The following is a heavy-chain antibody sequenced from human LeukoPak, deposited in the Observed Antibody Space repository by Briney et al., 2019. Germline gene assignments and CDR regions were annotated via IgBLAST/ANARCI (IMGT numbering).Heavy chain of an antibody. V-gene: IGHV3-23*01. CDR2: ISGRGGNT. D-gene: IGHD6-13*01. J-gene: IGHJ3*02. Sequence: PGGSLRLSCAASGFTFSSYAMSWVRQAPGKGLEWVSGISGRGGNTYYADSVQGRFTISRDNSKNTLYLQMNSLRAEDTAIYYCARRNPAAAATFAFDIWGQGTVVTVSS. CDR1: GFTFSSYA. CDR3: ARRNPAAAATFAFDI.